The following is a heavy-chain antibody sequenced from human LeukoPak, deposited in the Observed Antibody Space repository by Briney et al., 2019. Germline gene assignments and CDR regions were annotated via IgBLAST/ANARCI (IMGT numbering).Heavy chain of an antibody. V-gene: IGHV4-39*01. CDR3: ARGPAVLRYFAWLLDSGPTFWDY. Sequence: SETLSLTCTVSGGSISSSTYYWAWIRQPPGKGLEWIVTIYYSASSWYRPSFNRRHTISVATSKNKFSMKLTSVTAADTAVYYCARGPAVLRYFAWLLDSGPTFWDYWGQGTLVTVSS. J-gene: IGHJ4*02. D-gene: IGHD3-9*01. CDR1: GGSISSSTYY. CDR2: IYYSASS.